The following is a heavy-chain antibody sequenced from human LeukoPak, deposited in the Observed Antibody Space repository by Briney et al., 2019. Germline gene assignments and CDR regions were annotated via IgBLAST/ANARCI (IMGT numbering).Heavy chain of an antibody. V-gene: IGHV3-21*01. D-gene: IGHD3-22*01. CDR1: GFTCIGYS. CDR2: ISSSSSYI. Sequence: GGSLRLSCSASGFTCIGYSMNWVRQAPGKGLEWVSSISSSSSYIYYADSVKGRFTISRDNAKNSLYLQMNSLRAEDTAVYYCARDLGYYYDSSGFDYWGQGTLVTVSS. CDR3: ARDLGYYYDSSGFDY. J-gene: IGHJ4*02.